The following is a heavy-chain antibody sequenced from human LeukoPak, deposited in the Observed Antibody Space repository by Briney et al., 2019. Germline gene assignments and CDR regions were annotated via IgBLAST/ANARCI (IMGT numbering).Heavy chain of an antibody. CDR1: GFTLKRYS. CDR3: ARDAEAATGSIQH. V-gene: IGHV3-21*01. Sequence: GGSLRLSCAGSGFTLKRYSMNWVRQAPGKGLEWVSCISSDGTYIYYTESVKGRFTVSRDTATNSLFLQMNSLRADDTALYYCARDAEAATGSIQHWGQGTLVTVSS. CDR2: ISSDGTYI. J-gene: IGHJ1*01. D-gene: IGHD2-15*01.